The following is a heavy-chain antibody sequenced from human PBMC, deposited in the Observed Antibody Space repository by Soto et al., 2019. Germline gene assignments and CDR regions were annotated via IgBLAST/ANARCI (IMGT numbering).Heavy chain of an antibody. Sequence: SSETLSLTCCVSGDSISRIDYYWTWIRQHPEKGLEWIGNIYFRGNTYYSPSLESRLTISVDTSKNQFSLKLTSVTAADTAVYYCAREGGSYDSGGYLIRGAFDIWGQGTMVTVSS. D-gene: IGHD3-22*01. CDR2: IYFRGNT. CDR3: AREGGSYDSGGYLIRGAFDI. J-gene: IGHJ3*02. V-gene: IGHV4-31*03. CDR1: GDSISRIDYY.